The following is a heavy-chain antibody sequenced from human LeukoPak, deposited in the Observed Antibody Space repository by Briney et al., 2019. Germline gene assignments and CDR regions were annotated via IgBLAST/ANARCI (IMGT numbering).Heavy chain of an antibody. CDR1: GGSISSYY. D-gene: IGHD3-10*01. V-gene: IGHV4-59*08. Sequence: PSETLSLTCTVSGGSISSYYWSWIRQPPGKGLEWIGYIYYSGSTNYNPSLKSRVTISVDTSKNQFSLKLSSVTAADTAVYYCTRSGSLSTVSGVWGQGTLVTVSS. J-gene: IGHJ4*02. CDR2: IYYSGST. CDR3: TRSGSLSTVSGV.